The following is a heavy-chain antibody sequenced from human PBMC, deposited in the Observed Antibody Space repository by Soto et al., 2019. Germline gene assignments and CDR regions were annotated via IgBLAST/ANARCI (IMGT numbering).Heavy chain of an antibody. CDR3: ATVHPNSRYFDY. CDR2: TGGNGRTT. Sequence: EVQLLESGGDLVQPGGSLRLSCGASGFTFSISAMSWVRQAPGKGLEWVSTTGGNGRTTYYADSVKGRFTVSRDNSKNTLDLQMSSLRAEDSAVYYCATVHPNSRYFDYWGQGTLVTVSS. CDR1: GFTFSISA. J-gene: IGHJ4*02. V-gene: IGHV3-23*01.